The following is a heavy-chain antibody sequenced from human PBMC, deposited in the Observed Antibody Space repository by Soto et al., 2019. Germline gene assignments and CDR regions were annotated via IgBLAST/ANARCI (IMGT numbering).Heavy chain of an antibody. CDR3: ARRGRTLPHYSYYMDV. CDR1: GFTFSNYV. V-gene: IGHV3-23*01. CDR2: ISNSGSNR. Sequence: GGSLRLSCTASGFTFSNYVMSWVRQAPGTGLQWVSSISNSGSNRYYAESVKGRVTISRDNSNNTLYLQMNSLRAEDTALYYCARRGRTLPHYSYYMDVWGKGTTVTVSS. J-gene: IGHJ6*03.